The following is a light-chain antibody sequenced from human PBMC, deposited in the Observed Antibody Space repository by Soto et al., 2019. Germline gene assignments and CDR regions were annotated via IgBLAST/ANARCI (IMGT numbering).Light chain of an antibody. Sequence: EIVLTQSPATLSLSPGERATLSCRASQSVSSYLAWYQQKPGQAPRLLIYDASNRATGIPARFSGSGSGTDFTLTINRLEPADFAVYYCHQYGNSPQTFGQGTKVDIK. CDR1: QSVSSY. V-gene: IGKV3-11*01. J-gene: IGKJ1*01. CDR2: DAS. CDR3: HQYGNSPQT.